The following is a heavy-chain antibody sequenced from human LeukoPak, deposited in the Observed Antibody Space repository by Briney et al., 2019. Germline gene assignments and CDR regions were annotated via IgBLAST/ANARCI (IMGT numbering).Heavy chain of an antibody. CDR3: ARAKRWPRWDYYYMDV. CDR1: GFTFSDYY. CDR2: ISSSGSTI. Sequence: GGSLRLSCAASGFTFSDYYMSWIRQAPGKGLEWVSYISSSGSTIYYADSVKGRFTISRDNAKNSLYLQMNSLRAEDTAVYYCARAKRWPRWDYYYMDVWGKGTTVTVSS. V-gene: IGHV3-11*04. D-gene: IGHD5-24*01. J-gene: IGHJ6*03.